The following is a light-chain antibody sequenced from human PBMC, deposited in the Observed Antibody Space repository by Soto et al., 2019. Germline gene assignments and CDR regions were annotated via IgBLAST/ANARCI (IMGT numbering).Light chain of an antibody. J-gene: IGKJ5*01. CDR2: DAS. V-gene: IGKV1-39*01. CDR3: QKSYTTPIT. Sequence: DIQLTQSPSTLSASVGGRVTITRRASQGITGWLAWYQQKPGRAPKLLMYDASTLQSGVPSRFSGSGSGTDFSLTISSLQPEDFATYFCQKSYTTPITFGQGTRLEIK. CDR1: QGITGW.